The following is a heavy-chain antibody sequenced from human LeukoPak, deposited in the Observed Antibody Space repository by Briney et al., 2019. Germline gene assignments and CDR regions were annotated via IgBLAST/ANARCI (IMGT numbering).Heavy chain of an antibody. J-gene: IGHJ5*02. D-gene: IGHD1-14*01. V-gene: IGHV4-59*01. Sequence: PSETLSLTCTVSGGSISSYYWSWIRQPPGKGLEWIGYIYYSGSTNYYPSLKSRVTISVDTSKNQFSLKLSSITAADTAVYYCAGDLEGGNNWFDPWGQGTLVTVSS. CDR2: IYYSGST. CDR3: AGDLEGGNNWFDP. CDR1: GGSISSYY.